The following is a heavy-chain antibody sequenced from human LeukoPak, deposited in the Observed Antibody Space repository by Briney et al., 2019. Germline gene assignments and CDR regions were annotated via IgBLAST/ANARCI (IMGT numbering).Heavy chain of an antibody. CDR1: GFTFSSYA. V-gene: IGHV3-64*01. D-gene: IGHD3-22*01. CDR3: ARGNFDSSGYYYSAFDY. J-gene: IGHJ4*02. Sequence: PGGSLRLSCAASGFTFSSYALHWVRQAPGKGLEYVSGISSNGGSTYYANSVKGRLTISRDNSKNTLYLQMNSLRAEDTAVYYCARGNFDSSGYYYSAFDYWGQGTLVTVSS. CDR2: ISSNGGST.